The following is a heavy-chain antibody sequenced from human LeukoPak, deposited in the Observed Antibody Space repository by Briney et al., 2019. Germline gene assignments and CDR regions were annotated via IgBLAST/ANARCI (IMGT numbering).Heavy chain of an antibody. D-gene: IGHD2-8*02. J-gene: IGHJ2*01. Sequence: SETLSLTCTVSGGSISSYYWSWIRQPAGKGLEWIGRIYGSGGTNYNSSLKSRVTMSADTSKNQFSLKVTSMTAADTAIYYRARQTCTDTSCTVYRWYFDLWGRGALVTVSS. CDR2: IYGSGGT. CDR3: ARQTCTDTSCTVYRWYFDL. V-gene: IGHV4-4*07. CDR1: GGSISSYY.